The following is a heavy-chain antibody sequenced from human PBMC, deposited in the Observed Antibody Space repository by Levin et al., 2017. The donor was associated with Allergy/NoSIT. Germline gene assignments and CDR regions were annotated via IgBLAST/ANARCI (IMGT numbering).Heavy chain of an antibody. CDR1: GGSISGSSYY. V-gene: IGHV4-39*01. CDR2: IYYSGST. J-gene: IGHJ3*02. D-gene: IGHD4-17*01. Sequence: SQTLSLTCTVSGGSISGSSYYWGWIRQPPGKGLEWIGSIYYSGSTYYNPSLKSRVTISVDTSKNLFSLKLSSVTAADTAFYYCARRAMTTVTTMSHAFDIWGQGTMVTVSS. CDR3: ARRAMTTVTTMSHAFDI.